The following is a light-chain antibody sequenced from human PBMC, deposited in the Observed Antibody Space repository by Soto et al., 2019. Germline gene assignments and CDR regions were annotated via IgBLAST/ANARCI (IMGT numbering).Light chain of an antibody. CDR2: GAS. J-gene: IGKJ3*01. V-gene: IGKV3-20*01. CDR3: QQYGGSPFT. Sequence: EIFLTQSPGTLSLSPGERATLSCRASQSVSNNLAWIQQKPGQTPRLLMYGASSRATGIPDRFSGSGSGTRFTLTISRLEPEDFAVYYCQQYGGSPFTFGPGTKVEI. CDR1: QSVSNN.